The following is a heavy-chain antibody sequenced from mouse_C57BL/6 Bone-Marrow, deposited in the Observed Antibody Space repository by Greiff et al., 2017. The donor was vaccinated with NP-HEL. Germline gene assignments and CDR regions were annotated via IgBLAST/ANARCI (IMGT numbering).Heavy chain of an antibody. CDR2: IYPRSGNT. J-gene: IGHJ3*01. D-gene: IGHD1-1*02. V-gene: IGHV1-81*01. CDR1: GYTFTSSG. Sequence: VKVVESGAELVRPGASVKLSCTASGYTFTSSGISWVKQRTGQGLEWIGEIYPRSGNTYYNEKFQGKATLTADKSSSTAYMELRSLKSEGSAVYVCASYYYACGPFANSGQGTLVTVSA. CDR3: ASYYYACGPFAN.